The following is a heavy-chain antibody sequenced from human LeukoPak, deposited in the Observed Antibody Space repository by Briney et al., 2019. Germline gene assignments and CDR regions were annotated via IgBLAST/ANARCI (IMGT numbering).Heavy chain of an antibody. Sequence: PSETLSLTCTVSGGSISSGSYYCSWIRQPAGKGLEWIGRVYTSGSTNYNPSLKSRVTISVDTSKNQFSLKLSSVTAADTAVYYCARAFHCSSTNCYTRGLDYWGQGTLVTVSS. J-gene: IGHJ4*02. CDR2: VYTSGST. CDR1: GGSISSGSYY. V-gene: IGHV4-61*02. D-gene: IGHD2-2*02. CDR3: ARAFHCSSTNCYTRGLDY.